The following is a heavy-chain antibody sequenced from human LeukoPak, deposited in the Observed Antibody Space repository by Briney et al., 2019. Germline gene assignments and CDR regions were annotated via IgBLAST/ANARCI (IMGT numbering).Heavy chain of an antibody. CDR2: IYYSGST. CDR3: ARLYSGSYRGY. Sequence: SETLSLTCTVSGGSISSSSYYWGWIRQPPGKGLEWIGSIYYSGSTYYNPSLKSRVTISVDTSKNQFSLKLSSVTAADTAVYYCARLYSGSYRGYWGQGTLVTFSS. D-gene: IGHD1-26*01. CDR1: GGSISSSSYY. V-gene: IGHV4-39*01. J-gene: IGHJ4*02.